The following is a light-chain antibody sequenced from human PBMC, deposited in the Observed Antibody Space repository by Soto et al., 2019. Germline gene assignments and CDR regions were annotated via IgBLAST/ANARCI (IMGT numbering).Light chain of an antibody. Sequence: IEMTQSPSTLSASIGDTITVACRVSQGISTWLAWYQQKPGKAPKLLIFHASSLESGVPSRFSGSGSGTEFTLTISSLQSDDIATYYCQQYDNLPPWTFGQGTKVDIK. CDR1: QGISTW. CDR2: HAS. V-gene: IGKV1-5*01. CDR3: QQYDNLPPWT. J-gene: IGKJ1*01.